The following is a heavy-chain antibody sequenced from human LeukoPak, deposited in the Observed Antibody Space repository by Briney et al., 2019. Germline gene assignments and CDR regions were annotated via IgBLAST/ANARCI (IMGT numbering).Heavy chain of an antibody. CDR1: GGSISSGSYY. V-gene: IGHV4-61*02. CDR3: ARESIAAAGTLRGY. J-gene: IGHJ4*02. D-gene: IGHD6-13*01. Sequence: SQTLSLTCTVSGGSISSGSYYWSWIRQPAGKGLEWIGRIYTSGSTNYNPSLKSRVTISVDTSKNQFSLKLSSVTAADTPVYYCARESIAAAGTLRGYWGQGTLVTVSS. CDR2: IYTSGST.